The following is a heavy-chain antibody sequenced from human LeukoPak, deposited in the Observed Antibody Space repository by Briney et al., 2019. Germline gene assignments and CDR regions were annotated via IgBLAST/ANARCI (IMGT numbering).Heavy chain of an antibody. Sequence: GGSLKLSCAASGFTLGTYAMSWVRQAPGKGLEWVSDISGSGGSTYYADSVKGRFTISRDNSKNTLYLQMNSLRAEDTAIYYCAKDNRGRRVVVTPYYFDYWGQGTMVTVSS. CDR1: GFTLGTYA. D-gene: IGHD3-22*01. V-gene: IGHV3-23*01. CDR3: AKDNRGRRVVVTPYYFDY. J-gene: IGHJ4*02. CDR2: ISGSGGST.